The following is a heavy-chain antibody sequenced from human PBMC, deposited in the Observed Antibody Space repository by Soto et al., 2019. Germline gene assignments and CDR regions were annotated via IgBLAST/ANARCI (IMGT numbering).Heavy chain of an antibody. J-gene: IGHJ4*02. D-gene: IGHD3-10*01. CDR2: IIPIFGTA. V-gene: IGHV1-69*01. Sequence: QVQLVQSGAEVKKPGSSVKVSCKASGGTFSSYAISWVRQAPGQGLEWMGGIIPIFGTANYAQKFQGKVTITADESKSTAYMELSSLRSEDTAVYYCARDRGTRGNPDYFDYWGQGTLVTVSS. CDR3: ARDRGTRGNPDYFDY. CDR1: GGTFSSYA.